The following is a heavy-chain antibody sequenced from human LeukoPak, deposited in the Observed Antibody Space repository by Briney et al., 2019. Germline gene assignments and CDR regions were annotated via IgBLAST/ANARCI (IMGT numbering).Heavy chain of an antibody. V-gene: IGHV4-59*08. CDR1: GSMYNYY. Sequence: PSETRSLTCTVSGSMYNYYWSWIRQPPGKGLEWIGYMHYSGSTNYNPSLKSRVTMSLDTSKNQVSLTLNSVTAADTAVYYCARHISSGGTYAFFDYWGQGTLVTVSS. CDR3: ARHISSGGTYAFFDY. D-gene: IGHD1-26*01. CDR2: MHYSGST. J-gene: IGHJ4*02.